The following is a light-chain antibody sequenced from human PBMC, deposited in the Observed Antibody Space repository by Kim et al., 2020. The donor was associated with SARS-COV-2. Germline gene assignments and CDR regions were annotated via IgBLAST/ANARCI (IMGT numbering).Light chain of an antibody. Sequence: EIVMTQSPATLSVSPGGRATLSCRASQSVSSNLAWYQQKPGQAPRLLIFSASTRATDTPARFSGSGSGTEFTLTISSLQSEDFAVYYCQQYNNWPPSTFGQGTKLEI. J-gene: IGKJ2*01. CDR3: QQYNNWPPST. CDR1: QSVSSN. CDR2: SAS. V-gene: IGKV3-15*01.